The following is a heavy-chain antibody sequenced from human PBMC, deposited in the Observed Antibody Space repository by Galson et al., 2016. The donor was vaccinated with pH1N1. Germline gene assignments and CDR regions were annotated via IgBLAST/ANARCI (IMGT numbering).Heavy chain of an antibody. J-gene: IGHJ3*02. CDR2: ISGSGGRK. D-gene: IGHD4-17*01. Sequence: SLRLSCAASGSNSDYNMNWVRLAPGKGLEWVSSISGSGGRKHYADSVQGRFNISRDNSKNTLYLQMNSLRAGDTALYFCAKGGYGDYGLDVFDIWGQGTMVTVSS. CDR1: GSNSDYN. CDR3: AKGGYGDYGLDVFDI. V-gene: IGHV3-23*01.